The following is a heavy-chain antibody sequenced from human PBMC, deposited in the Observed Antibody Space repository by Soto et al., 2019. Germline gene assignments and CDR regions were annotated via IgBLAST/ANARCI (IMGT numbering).Heavy chain of an antibody. Sequence: EVQLVESGGGLVQPGGSLRLSCAASGFTFSNHWMSWVRQAPGKGLEWVANIKQDGREKYYVGSVKGRITISRDNTKKSLYVQMNSLRHEDTAVYYCAKNGRAVAFDYWGPGTLLTVSS. D-gene: IGHD1-1*01. V-gene: IGHV3-7*01. CDR3: AKNGRAVAFDY. CDR1: GFTFSNHW. J-gene: IGHJ4*02. CDR2: IKQDGREK.